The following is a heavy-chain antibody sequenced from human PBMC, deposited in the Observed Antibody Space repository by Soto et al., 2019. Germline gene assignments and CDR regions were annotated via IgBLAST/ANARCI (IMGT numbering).Heavy chain of an antibody. Sequence: GGSLRLSCVVSRYTFKSHGLSWVRQAPGKGLEWVSTIDSTGANTHYADSVRGRFTISRDNSRNTLHLQMHDLRADDTALYYCVSWVSAHFDYWGQGTLVTVSS. J-gene: IGHJ4*02. CDR2: IDSTGANT. D-gene: IGHD3-16*01. CDR1: RYTFKSHG. V-gene: IGHV3-23*01. CDR3: VSWVSAHFDY.